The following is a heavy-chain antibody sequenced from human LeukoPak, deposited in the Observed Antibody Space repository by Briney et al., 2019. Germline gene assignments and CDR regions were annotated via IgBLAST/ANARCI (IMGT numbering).Heavy chain of an antibody. V-gene: IGHV4-4*07. CDR3: ARGRGPDYDYYYMDV. Sequence: SETLSLICIVSGGSITSYYWSWIRQPPGKGLEWIGRIYTSGTTKYNPSLHSRVTISVDTSKNQFSLRLSSVTAADTAVYYCARGRGPDYDYYYMDVWGKGTTVTVSS. CDR2: IYTSGTT. CDR1: GGSITSYY. J-gene: IGHJ6*03.